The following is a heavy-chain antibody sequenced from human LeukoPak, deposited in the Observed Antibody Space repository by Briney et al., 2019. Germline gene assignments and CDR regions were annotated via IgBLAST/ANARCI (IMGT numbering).Heavy chain of an antibody. CDR3: AKDRSGQLQEPTIDY. D-gene: IGHD6-25*01. J-gene: IGHJ4*02. Sequence: PGGSLRLSCAASGFTFSSYGMHWVRQAPGKGLEWVAFIRYDGSNKYYADSVKGRFTISRDNSKNTLYLQMNSLRAEDTAVYYCAKDRSGQLQEPTIDYWGQGTLVTVSS. V-gene: IGHV3-30*02. CDR1: GFTFSSYG. CDR2: IRYDGSNK.